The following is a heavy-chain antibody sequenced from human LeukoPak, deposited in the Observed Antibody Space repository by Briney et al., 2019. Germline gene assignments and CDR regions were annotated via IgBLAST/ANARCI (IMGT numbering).Heavy chain of an antibody. CDR1: GFTFSSYA. CDR3: AKRYCSGGSCSYYYYYMDV. D-gene: IGHD2-15*01. CDR2: ISGSGGST. Sequence: GGSLRLSCAASGFTFSSYAVSWVRQAPGKGLEWVSAISGSGGSTYYADSVKGRFTISRDNSKNTLYLQMNSLRAEDTAVYYCAKRYCSGGSCSYYYYYMDVWGKGTTVTVSS. V-gene: IGHV3-23*01. J-gene: IGHJ6*03.